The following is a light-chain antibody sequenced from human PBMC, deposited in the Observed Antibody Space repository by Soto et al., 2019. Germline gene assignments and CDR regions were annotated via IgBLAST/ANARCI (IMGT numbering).Light chain of an antibody. CDR1: QSVTTR. J-gene: IGKJ5*01. Sequence: IVLTQSPGTLSLSPGERVTLSCRASQSVTTRLAWYQHKPGQAPTLLMSGASNRASGVPVRFSGSGSGTDFTLIITRLEPEDFALYYCQQYGGPPITFGLGTPLEIK. CDR3: QQYGGPPIT. V-gene: IGKV3-20*01. CDR2: GAS.